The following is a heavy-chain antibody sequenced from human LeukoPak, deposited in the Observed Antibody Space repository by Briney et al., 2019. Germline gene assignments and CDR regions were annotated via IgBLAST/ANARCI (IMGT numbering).Heavy chain of an antibody. J-gene: IGHJ4*02. Sequence: ASVKVSCKASGYTFTGYYMHWVRQAPGQGLEWMGWINPNSGGTNYAQKFQGRVTMTRDTSISTAYMELSRLRSDDTAVYYCAREEYDSSGYSDYWGQGTLVTVSS. V-gene: IGHV1-2*02. CDR3: AREEYDSSGYSDY. CDR2: INPNSGGT. CDR1: GYTFTGYY. D-gene: IGHD3-22*01.